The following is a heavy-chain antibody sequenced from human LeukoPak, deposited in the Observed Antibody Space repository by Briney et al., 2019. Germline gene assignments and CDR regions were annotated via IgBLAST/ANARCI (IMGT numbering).Heavy chain of an antibody. Sequence: GASVKVSCKVSGYTLTELSMHWVRQAPGKGLEWMGGFDPEDGETIYAQKFQGRVTMTEDTSTDTAYMELSSLRSEDTAVYYCATGVLPKYCSGGRCYWGEDYWGQGTLLTVSS. CDR1: GYTLTELS. V-gene: IGHV1-24*01. CDR3: ATGVLPKYCSGGRCYWGEDY. J-gene: IGHJ4*02. D-gene: IGHD2-15*01. CDR2: FDPEDGET.